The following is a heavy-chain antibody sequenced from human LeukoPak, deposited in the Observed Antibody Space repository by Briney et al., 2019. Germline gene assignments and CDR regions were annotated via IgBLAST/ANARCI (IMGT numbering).Heavy chain of an antibody. CDR1: GFTFSSYG. Sequence: GGSLRLSCAASGFTFSSYGMHWVRQAPGKGLEWVAFIRYDGSNKYYADSVEGRFTISRDNSKNTLYLQMNSLRAEDTAVYYCAKDLPPYCSGGSCYHFDYWGQGTLVTVSS. J-gene: IGHJ4*02. D-gene: IGHD2-15*01. CDR2: IRYDGSNK. CDR3: AKDLPPYCSGGSCYHFDY. V-gene: IGHV3-30*02.